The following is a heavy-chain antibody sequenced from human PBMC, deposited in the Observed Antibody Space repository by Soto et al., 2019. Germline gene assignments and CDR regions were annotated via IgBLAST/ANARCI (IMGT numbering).Heavy chain of an antibody. CDR2: IIPIFGTA. CDR1: GGTFSSYA. V-gene: IGHV1-69*12. CDR3: ARDSYGGNSFSDY. Sequence: QVQLVQSGAEVKKPGPSVKVSCKASGGTFSSYAISWVRQAPGQGLEWMGGIIPIFGTANYAQKFQGRVTLPADDATSTAYMELSSLGSEDTAVYYCARDSYGGNSFSDYWGQGLLVSVSS. J-gene: IGHJ4*02. D-gene: IGHD4-17*01.